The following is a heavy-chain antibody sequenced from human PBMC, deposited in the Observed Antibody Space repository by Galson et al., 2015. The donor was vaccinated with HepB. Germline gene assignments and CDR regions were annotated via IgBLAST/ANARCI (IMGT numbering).Heavy chain of an antibody. CDR1: GFTFSSYS. J-gene: IGHJ4*02. D-gene: IGHD6-6*01. CDR2: ISSSSSYI. V-gene: IGHV3-21*01. Sequence: SLRLSCAASGFTFSSYSMNWVRQAPGKGLEWVSSISSSSSYIYYADSVKGRFNISRDNAKNSLYLQMNSLRAEDTAVYYCARTTAARGRPQDYWGQGTLVTVSS. CDR3: ARTTAARGRPQDY.